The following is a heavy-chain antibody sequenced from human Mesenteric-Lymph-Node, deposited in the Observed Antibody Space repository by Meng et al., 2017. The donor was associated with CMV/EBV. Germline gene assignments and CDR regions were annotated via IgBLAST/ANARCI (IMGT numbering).Heavy chain of an antibody. CDR1: GFTFSSYW. J-gene: IGHJ6*02. V-gene: IGHV3-74*01. D-gene: IGHD3-22*01. CDR3: ARDKDYDRALDYLYYYGVDV. CDR2: INSDGSST. Sequence: GESLKISCAASGFTFSSYWMHWVRQAPGKGLVWVSRINSDGSSTSYADSVKGRFTISRDNAKNALYLQMNSLRAEDTAVFYCARDKDYDRALDYLYYYGVDVWGQGTTVTVSS.